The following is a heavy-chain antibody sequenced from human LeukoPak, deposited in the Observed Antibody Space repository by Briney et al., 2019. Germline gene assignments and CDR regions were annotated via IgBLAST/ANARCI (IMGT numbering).Heavy chain of an antibody. CDR1: GFTFTTYG. J-gene: IGHJ4*02. V-gene: IGHV3-30*12. CDR2: IYPDGNNK. D-gene: IGHD1-26*01. Sequence: GGSLRLSCAASGFTFTTYGMHWVRQAPGKGLEWVACIYPDGNNKDYADSVKGRFTISRDNAKNSLYLQMNSLRAEDTAVYYCARVATDFFPHADYWGQGTLVTVSS. CDR3: ARVATDFFPHADY.